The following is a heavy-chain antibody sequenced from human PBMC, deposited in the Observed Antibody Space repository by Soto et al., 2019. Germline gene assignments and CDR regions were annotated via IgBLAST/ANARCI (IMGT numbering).Heavy chain of an antibody. CDR3: ARDLTISSNDGPLDX. V-gene: IGHV4-59*01. CDR2: IHYTGST. CDR1: GGSMSRYY. D-gene: IGHD1-1*01. J-gene: IGHJ5*02. Sequence: TSDTLSLTFTVSGGSMSRYYWTWIRQPPGKGLEWIGNIHYTGSTNYNPSLKSLVTILLVTSTSQLSLKVSSVTAADTAVYYCARDLTISSNDGPLDXWGHGTLVTVSX.